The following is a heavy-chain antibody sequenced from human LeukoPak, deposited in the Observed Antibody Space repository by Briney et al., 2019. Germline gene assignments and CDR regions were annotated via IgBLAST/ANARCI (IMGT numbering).Heavy chain of an antibody. CDR2: IYPSDSDT. CDR1: EYSFATYW. J-gene: IGHJ4*02. Sequence: GESLKISCQGSEYSFATYWIAWLRQMPGKGLEWMGIIYPSDSDTRYSPSFQGQVTISADKSIKTAYLQWSSLKASDTAMYYCARPLQGIVGATGFDYWGQGTLVTVAS. V-gene: IGHV5-51*01. D-gene: IGHD1-26*01. CDR3: ARPLQGIVGATGFDY.